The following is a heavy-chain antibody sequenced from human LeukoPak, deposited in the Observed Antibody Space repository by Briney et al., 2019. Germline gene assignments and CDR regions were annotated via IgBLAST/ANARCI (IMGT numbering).Heavy chain of an antibody. J-gene: IGHJ4*02. CDR1: GGSFSGYY. CDR3: ARDPYDFWSGYHFDY. Sequence: PSETLSLTCAVYGGSFSGYYWSWIRQTPGKGLEWIGEINHSGSTNYNPSLKSRVTISVDTSKNQFSLKLSSVTAADTAVYYYARDPYDFWSGYHFDYWGQGTLVTVSS. V-gene: IGHV4-34*01. CDR2: INHSGST. D-gene: IGHD3-3*01.